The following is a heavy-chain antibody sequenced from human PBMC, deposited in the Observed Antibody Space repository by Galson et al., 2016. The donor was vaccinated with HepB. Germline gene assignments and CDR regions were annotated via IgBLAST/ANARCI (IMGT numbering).Heavy chain of an antibody. CDR3: LKNSYGNGGYYGRFDH. Sequence: SLRLSCAASGFSFRTYGMHWVRQAPGKGLEWVALIWHDGLNKYFADSVKGRFTVSRDNSKNMLYLQQDSLRSEDTAVYYCLKNSYGNGGYYGRFDHWGQGTLVTVSS. J-gene: IGHJ4*02. CDR1: GFSFRTYG. D-gene: IGHD3-22*01. CDR2: IWHDGLNK. V-gene: IGHV3-33*03.